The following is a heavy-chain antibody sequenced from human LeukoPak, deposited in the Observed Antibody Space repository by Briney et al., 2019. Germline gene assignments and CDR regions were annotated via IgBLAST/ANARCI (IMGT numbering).Heavy chain of an antibody. CDR3: ARVVVVITNDISDI. CDR2: IIPIFGTA. D-gene: IGHD3-22*01. Sequence: SVKVSCKASGGTFSSYAISWVRQAPGQGLEWMGGIIPIFGTANYAQKFQGRVTITADESTSTAYMELSSLRSEDTAMYYCARVVVVITNDISDIWGQGTMVIVSS. J-gene: IGHJ3*02. V-gene: IGHV1-69*13. CDR1: GGTFSSYA.